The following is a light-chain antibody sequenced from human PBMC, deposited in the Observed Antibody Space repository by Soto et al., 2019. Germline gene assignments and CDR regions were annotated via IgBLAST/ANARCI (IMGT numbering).Light chain of an antibody. V-gene: IGKV1-9*01. CDR2: TAS. J-gene: IGKJ5*01. CDR3: QQRKNYPTT. CDR1: QDITSY. Sequence: DIQLTQSPSFLSASVGDRVTITCRASQDITSYLAWYQQKPGKAPKLLIHTASTLQTGVPSRFSGSGSGTEFTPTISSLQPEDFATYYCQQRKNYPTTFGQGTRLEIK.